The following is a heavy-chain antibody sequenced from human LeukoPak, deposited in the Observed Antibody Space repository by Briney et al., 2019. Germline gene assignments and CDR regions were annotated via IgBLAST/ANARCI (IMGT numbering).Heavy chain of an antibody. CDR2: IYYSGST. CDR3: ARGAEPYLYYYRMDV. J-gene: IGHJ6*02. V-gene: IGHV4-59*01. CDR1: GGSISSYY. D-gene: IGHD2/OR15-2a*01. Sequence: SETLSLTCTVSGGSISSYYWSWIRQPPGKGLEWIGYIYYSGSTNYNPSLKSRVTISVDTSKNQFSLKLSSVTAADTAVYYCARGAEPYLYYYRMDVWGQGTTVTVSS.